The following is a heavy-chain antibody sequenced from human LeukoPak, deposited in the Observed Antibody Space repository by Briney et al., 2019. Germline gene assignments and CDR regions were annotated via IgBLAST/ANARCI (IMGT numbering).Heavy chain of an antibody. D-gene: IGHD2/OR15-2a*01. CDR1: GYTFSSYW. J-gene: IGHJ4*02. Sequence: GGSLRDSCADSGYTFSSYWMHWVRHAPGEGLVWVSHINSDGSSTSYADSVRGRFSISTDNAKNPVYLQMNSLRAEDTAVYYCVALIRWGQGALVTVSS. CDR3: VALIR. V-gene: IGHV3-74*01. CDR2: INSDGSST.